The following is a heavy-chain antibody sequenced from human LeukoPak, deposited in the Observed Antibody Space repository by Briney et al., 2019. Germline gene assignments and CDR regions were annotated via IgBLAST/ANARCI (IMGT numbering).Heavy chain of an antibody. D-gene: IGHD2-15*01. J-gene: IGHJ4*02. Sequence: PGGSLRLSCAASGFIFSNAWMSWVRQAPGKGLEWVCRIKSKTHGGTTDHAAPVKGRFTISRDDSKNTLYLQMNSLKTEDTAVYYCTDIGGSTLWGQGTLVTVSS. CDR3: TDIGGSTL. CDR2: IKSKTHGGTT. CDR1: GFIFSNAW. V-gene: IGHV3-15*01.